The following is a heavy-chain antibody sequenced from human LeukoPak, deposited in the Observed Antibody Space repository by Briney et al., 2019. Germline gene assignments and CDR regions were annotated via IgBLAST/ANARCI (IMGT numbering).Heavy chain of an antibody. CDR2: IYYSGST. J-gene: IGHJ3*02. CDR3: ARDFFLWSSGHDAFDI. Sequence: SETLSLTRTVSGGSVSSGSYYWSWIRQPPGKGLEWIGYIYYSGSTNYNPSLKSRVTISVDTSKNQFSLKLSSVTAADTAVYYCARDFFLWSSGHDAFDIWGQGTMVTVSS. V-gene: IGHV4-61*01. D-gene: IGHD6-19*01. CDR1: GGSVSSGSYY.